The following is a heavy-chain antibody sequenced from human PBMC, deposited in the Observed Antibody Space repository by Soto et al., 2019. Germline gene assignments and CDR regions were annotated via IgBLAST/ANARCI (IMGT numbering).Heavy chain of an antibody. V-gene: IGHV3-23*01. J-gene: IGHJ4*02. D-gene: IGHD2-15*01. CDR2: ISGSGGST. Sequence: EVQLLESGGGLVQPGGSLRLSCAASGFTFSSDAMSWVRQAPGKGLEWVSAISGSGGSTYYADSVKGRFTISRDNSKHTLYLKMSTLRAEDTAVYYCAKVVAATVGYWGQGTMVTVSS. CDR3: AKVVAATVGY. CDR1: GFTFSSDA.